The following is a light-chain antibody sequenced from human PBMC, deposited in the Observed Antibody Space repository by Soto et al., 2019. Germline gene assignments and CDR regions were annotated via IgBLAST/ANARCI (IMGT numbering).Light chain of an antibody. J-gene: IGLJ3*02. V-gene: IGLV7-43*01. Sequence: QTVVTQEPSLTVSPGGSVTLTCASSTGAVTGGYYPNWFQQKPGQSPRALIYNTNNKHSWTPARFSGSLLGGKAALTLSGVQPEDEAYYYCLLYFGGDWVFGGGTKLTVL. CDR3: LLYFGGDWV. CDR2: NTN. CDR1: TGAVTGGYY.